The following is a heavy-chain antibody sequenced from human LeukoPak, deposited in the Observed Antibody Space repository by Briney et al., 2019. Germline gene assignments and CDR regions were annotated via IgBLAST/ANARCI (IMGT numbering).Heavy chain of an antibody. D-gene: IGHD6-6*01. CDR3: ARVGGGYSSSSRFDP. CDR1: GGSISSGDYS. CDR2: IYYSGST. J-gene: IGHJ5*02. Sequence: SETLSLTCTVSGGSISSGDYSWSWIRQPPGRGLEWIGYIYYSGSTYYNPSLKSRVTISVDTSKNQFSLKLSSVTAADTAVYYCARVGGGYSSSSRFDPWGQGTLATVSS. V-gene: IGHV4-30-4*02.